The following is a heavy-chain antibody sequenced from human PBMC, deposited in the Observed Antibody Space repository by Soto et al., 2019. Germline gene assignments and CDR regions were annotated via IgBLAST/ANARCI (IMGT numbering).Heavy chain of an antibody. D-gene: IGHD6-19*01. J-gene: IGHJ5*02. CDR2: INAGNGNT. CDR1: GYTFTSYA. V-gene: IGHV1-3*01. CDR3: ARGGQWLVFGSIWFDP. Sequence: QVQLVQSGAEVKKPGASVKVSCKASGYTFTSYAMHWVRQAPGQRLEWMGWINAGNGNTKYSQKFQGRVTITRDTSASTAYMELSSLRSEDTAVYYCARGGQWLVFGSIWFDPWGQGTLVTVSS.